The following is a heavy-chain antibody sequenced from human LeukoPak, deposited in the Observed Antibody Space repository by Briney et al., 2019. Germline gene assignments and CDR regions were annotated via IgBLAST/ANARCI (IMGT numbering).Heavy chain of an antibody. CDR2: IIPIFGTA. Sequence: SVKVSCKASGGTFSSYAISWVRQAPGQGLEWMGRIIPIFGTANYAQKFQGRVTITTDESTSTAYMELSSLRSEDTAVYYCASALGYYDSSGYYSYYFDYWGRGTLVTVSS. J-gene: IGHJ4*02. CDR3: ASALGYYDSSGYYSYYFDY. CDR1: GGTFSSYA. V-gene: IGHV1-69*05. D-gene: IGHD3-22*01.